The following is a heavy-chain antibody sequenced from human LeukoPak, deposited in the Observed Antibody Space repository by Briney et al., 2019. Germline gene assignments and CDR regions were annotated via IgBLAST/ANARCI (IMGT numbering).Heavy chain of an antibody. CDR3: ATQAPTGGSGADAFDI. Sequence: GGSLRLSCAASGFTFSSYGMHWVRQAPGKGLECISGFSGSGGSTYYADSVKGRFTISRDNSKNTLYLQMNSLRAEDTAVYYCATQAPTGGSGADAFDIWGQGTMVTVSS. D-gene: IGHD3-10*01. V-gene: IGHV3-23*01. J-gene: IGHJ3*02. CDR2: FSGSGGST. CDR1: GFTFSSYG.